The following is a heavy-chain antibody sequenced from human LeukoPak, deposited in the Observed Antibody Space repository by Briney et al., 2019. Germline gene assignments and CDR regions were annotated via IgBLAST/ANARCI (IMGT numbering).Heavy chain of an antibody. Sequence: GGSLRLSCAASGFTFSTYAMHWVRQGPGKGLEWVAVISYDGSNKYYADSVKGRFTISRDNSKNTLYLQMSSLSAKDTAVYYCARTTTPHYYGSGSYALGYWGQGTLVTVPS. CDR1: GFTFSTYA. CDR3: ARTTTPHYYGSGSYALGY. V-gene: IGHV3-30-3*01. J-gene: IGHJ4*02. CDR2: ISYDGSNK. D-gene: IGHD3-10*01.